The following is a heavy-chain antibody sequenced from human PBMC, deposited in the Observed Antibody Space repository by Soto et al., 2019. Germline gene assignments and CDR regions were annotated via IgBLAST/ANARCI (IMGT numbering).Heavy chain of an antibody. J-gene: IGHJ5*02. D-gene: IGHD6-25*01. CDR2: INYSGTT. CDR3: ARAANWFDP. CDR1: GGSISSSPYY. V-gene: IGHV4-39*01. Sequence: SETLSLTCTVSGGSISSSPYYWGWIRQPPGKGLECIGIINYSGTTYNNPSLKSRVTISVDTTKNQFSLNLKPVTAADTAVYYCARAANWFDPWGQGTLVTVSS.